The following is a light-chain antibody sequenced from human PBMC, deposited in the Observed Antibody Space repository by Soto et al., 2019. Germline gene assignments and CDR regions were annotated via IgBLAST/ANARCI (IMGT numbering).Light chain of an antibody. V-gene: IGKV3-15*01. CDR1: QSVSSN. J-gene: IGKJ1*01. CDR2: GAS. CDR3: QQYNNWPSWT. Sequence: EIVMTQSPAALSVSPGERATLSCRAGQSVSSNLSCYQQKPVQAPRLLICGASTRATGIPARFSGSGSGTEFTLTISSLQSEDFAVYYCQQYNNWPSWTFGQGTKVDIK.